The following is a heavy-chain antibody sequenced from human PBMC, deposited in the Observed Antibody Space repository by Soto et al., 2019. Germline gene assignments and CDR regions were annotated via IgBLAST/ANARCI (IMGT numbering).Heavy chain of an antibody. D-gene: IGHD6-19*01. CDR1: GGSISSGGYY. Sequence: QVQLQESGPGLVKPSQTLSLTCTVSGGSISSGGYYWSWIRQHPGKGLEWIGYIYYSGSTYYNPSLKSRVTISVDTSKNQFSLKLSSVTAANTAVYYCARAPKLYSSGWYYFDYWGQGTLVTVSS. V-gene: IGHV4-31*03. J-gene: IGHJ4*02. CDR2: IYYSGST. CDR3: ARAPKLYSSGWYYFDY.